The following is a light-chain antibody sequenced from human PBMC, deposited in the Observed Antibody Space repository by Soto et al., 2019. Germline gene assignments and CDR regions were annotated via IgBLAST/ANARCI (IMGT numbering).Light chain of an antibody. J-gene: IGLJ1*01. CDR1: SSDVGAYNY. Sequence: QSALTQPASVSGSPGQSIAISCTGTSSDVGAYNYVSWYQQYPGKAPKLVIYDVTNRPSGVSNRFSGSKSGSTASLTISGLQAEDEADYYCSSYTNSSTYVFGTGTKLTVL. CDR2: DVT. CDR3: SSYTNSSTYV. V-gene: IGLV2-14*01.